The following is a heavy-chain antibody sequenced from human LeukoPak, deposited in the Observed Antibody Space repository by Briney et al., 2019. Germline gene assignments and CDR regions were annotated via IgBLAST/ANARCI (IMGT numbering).Heavy chain of an antibody. Sequence: SETLSLTCTVSGGSISSSSYYWGWFRQPPGKGLEWIGSIYYSGSTYYNPSLKSRVTISVDTSKNQFSLKLSSVTAADTAVYYCARAAVGWELLLTGAFDIWGQGTMVTVSS. V-gene: IGHV4-39*07. D-gene: IGHD1-26*01. CDR3: ARAAVGWELLLTGAFDI. CDR1: GGSISSSSYY. J-gene: IGHJ3*02. CDR2: IYYSGST.